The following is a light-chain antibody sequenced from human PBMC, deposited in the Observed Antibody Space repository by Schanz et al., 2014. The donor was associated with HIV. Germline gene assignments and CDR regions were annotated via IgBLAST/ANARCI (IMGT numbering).Light chain of an antibody. Sequence: QSVLTQPPSVSGAPGQRVTISCTGTRSNIGTGFDVRWYQLLPGTAPTVLIFANTHRPSGVPDRFSGSKSGTSASLAITGLQAEDEADYYCGALSTSDAPVFGTGTKLTVL. CDR2: ANT. CDR1: RSNIGTGFD. V-gene: IGLV1-40*01. J-gene: IGLJ1*01. CDR3: GALSTSDAPV.